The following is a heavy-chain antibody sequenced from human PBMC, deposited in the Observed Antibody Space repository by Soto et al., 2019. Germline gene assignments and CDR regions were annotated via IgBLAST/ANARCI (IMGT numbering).Heavy chain of an antibody. Sequence: QVQLQQWGAGLLKPSETLSLTCAVYGGSFSGYYWSWIRQPPGKGLEWIGEINHSGSTNYNPSLKRRVTYSXXTXTXXYSLKLGSVTAADTAVYYCARAHRLLWFGEFPLDYWGQGTLVTVSS. CDR1: GGSFSGYY. CDR2: INHSGST. J-gene: IGHJ4*02. V-gene: IGHV4-34*01. D-gene: IGHD3-10*01. CDR3: ARAHRLLWFGEFPLDY.